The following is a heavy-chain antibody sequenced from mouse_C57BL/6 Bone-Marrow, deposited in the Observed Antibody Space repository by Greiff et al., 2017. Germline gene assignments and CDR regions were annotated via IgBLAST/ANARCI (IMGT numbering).Heavy chain of an antibody. CDR2: ISYSGST. D-gene: IGHD2-4*01. CDR3: ARAGDYDYAMDY. Sequence: EVQGVESGPGMVKPSQSLSLTCTVTGYSITSGYDWHWIRHFPGNKLEWMGYISYSGSTNYNPSLKSRISITHDTSKNHFFLKLNSVTTEDTATYYCARAGDYDYAMDYWGQGTSVTVSS. J-gene: IGHJ4*01. V-gene: IGHV3-1*01. CDR1: GYSITSGYD.